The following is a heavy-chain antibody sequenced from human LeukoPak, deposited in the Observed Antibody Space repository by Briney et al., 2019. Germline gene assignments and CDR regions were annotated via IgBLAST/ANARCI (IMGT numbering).Heavy chain of an antibody. CDR2: INHSGST. J-gene: IGHJ5*02. D-gene: IGHD3-3*01. V-gene: IGHV4-34*01. Sequence: SETLSLTCAVYGGSFTGYYWSWIRQPPGKGLEWIGEINHSGSTNYNPSLKSRVTISVDTSKNQFSLKLSSVTAADTAVYYCARGRSSYYLNWFDPWGQGTLVTVSS. CDR1: GGSFTGYY. CDR3: ARGRSSYYLNWFDP.